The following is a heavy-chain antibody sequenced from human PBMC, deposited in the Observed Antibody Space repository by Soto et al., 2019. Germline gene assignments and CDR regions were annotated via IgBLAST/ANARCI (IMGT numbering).Heavy chain of an antibody. CDR1: GGSISSGGYY. D-gene: IGHD3-10*01. V-gene: IGHV4-31*03. J-gene: IGHJ4*02. CDR2: IYYSGST. Sequence: QVQLQESGPGLVKPSQTLSLTCTVSGGSISSGGYYWSWIRQHPGKGLEWIGYIYYSGSTFYNPSLKSRVTISVDTSKNQFSLKLSSVTAADTAVYYCAREVTMVRGVSPHFDYWGQGTLVTVSS. CDR3: AREVTMVRGVSPHFDY.